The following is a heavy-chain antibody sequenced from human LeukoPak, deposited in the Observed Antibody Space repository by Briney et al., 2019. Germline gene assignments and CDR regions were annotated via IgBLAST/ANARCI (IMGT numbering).Heavy chain of an antibody. CDR2: ISNSGRTI. Sequence: GGSLRLSCAASGFTFSSYEMNWVRQAPGKGLEWISYISNSGRTIYDADSVKGRFSISRDNTKNSLYLQMNSLRADDTAVYYCARVSTFGGYFDYWGQGTLVTVSS. J-gene: IGHJ4*02. CDR1: GFTFSSYE. D-gene: IGHD3-16*01. V-gene: IGHV3-48*03. CDR3: ARVSTFGGYFDY.